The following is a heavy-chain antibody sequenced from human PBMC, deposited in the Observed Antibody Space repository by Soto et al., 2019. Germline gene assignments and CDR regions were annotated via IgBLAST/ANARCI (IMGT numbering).Heavy chain of an antibody. CDR3: TSHLGKLSFPRAFDI. D-gene: IGHD3-16*02. CDR2: IRSKTNSYAT. Sequence: EVQLVESGGGLVQPGGSLKLSCAASGFTVSGSAVHWVRQASGKGLEWVGRIRSKTNSYATAYAASVKGRFTISRDDSKNTAYLQINSLKTEDTAVYYCTSHLGKLSFPRAFDIWGQGTMVTVSS. V-gene: IGHV3-73*01. CDR1: GFTVSGSA. J-gene: IGHJ3*02.